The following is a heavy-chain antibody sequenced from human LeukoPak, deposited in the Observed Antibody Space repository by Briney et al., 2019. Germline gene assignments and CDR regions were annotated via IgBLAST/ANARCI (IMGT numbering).Heavy chain of an antibody. CDR1: GDSISSSNCY. CDR3: ARVGTGTTFGGYYYYYMDV. CDR2: IYFSGGT. D-gene: IGHD1-1*01. Sequence: SETLSLTCTVSGDSISSSNCYWGWIRQPPGKGLEWIGSIYFSGGTYYNASLKSRVTISVDTSKNQFSLKLSSVTAADTAVYYCARVGTGTTFGGYYYYYMDVWGKGTTVTVSS. V-gene: IGHV4-39*01. J-gene: IGHJ6*03.